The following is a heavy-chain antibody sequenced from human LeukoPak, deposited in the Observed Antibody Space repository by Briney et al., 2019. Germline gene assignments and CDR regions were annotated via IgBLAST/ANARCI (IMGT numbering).Heavy chain of an antibody. V-gene: IGHV3-48*03. CDR3: AREVGFDAFDI. Sequence: GSLRLSCAASGFTFSSFEMNWVRQAPGKGLEWVSYISKSDNTIYYGDSVKGRFTISRDNAKNSLYLQMNSLRADDTAIYYCAREVGFDAFDIWGQGTMVTVSS. CDR2: ISKSDNTI. CDR1: GFTFSSFE. D-gene: IGHD3-10*01. J-gene: IGHJ3*02.